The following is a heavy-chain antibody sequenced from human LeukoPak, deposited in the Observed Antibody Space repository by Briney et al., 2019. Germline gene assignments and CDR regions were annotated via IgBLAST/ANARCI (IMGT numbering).Heavy chain of an antibody. Sequence: GGSLRLSCAASGFTFDDYAIHWGRQAPGKGLERVSGISYNSDTIAYADSVKGRFTISRDNAKNSLYLQMNSLRAEDTALYYCAKDYCGGDCYSGWYFDLWGRGTLVTVSS. V-gene: IGHV3-9*01. J-gene: IGHJ2*01. CDR1: GFTFDDYA. D-gene: IGHD2-21*02. CDR3: AKDYCGGDCYSGWYFDL. CDR2: ISYNSDTI.